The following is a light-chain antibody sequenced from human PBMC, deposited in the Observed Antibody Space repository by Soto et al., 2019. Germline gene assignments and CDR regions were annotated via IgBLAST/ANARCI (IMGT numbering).Light chain of an antibody. V-gene: IGKV3-11*01. CDR1: QSVSGY. CDR3: QQRSNWPIT. CDR2: DAS. J-gene: IGKJ5*01. Sequence: EIVLTQSPATLSLSPGERDTLSCRASQSVSGYLAWYQQKPGQAPKLLIFDASNRATGIPARFSGSGSGTDFTLTISTLEPEDFAVYYCQQRSNWPITFGQGTRLEIK.